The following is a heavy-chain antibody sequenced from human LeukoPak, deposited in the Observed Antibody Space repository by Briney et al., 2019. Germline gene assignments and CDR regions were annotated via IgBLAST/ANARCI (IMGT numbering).Heavy chain of an antibody. CDR2: MNPNSGNT. J-gene: IGHJ4*02. CDR1: GYTFTSYD. CDR3: ARDGSSTSPDFDY. D-gene: IGHD2-2*01. V-gene: IGHV1-8*03. Sequence: GASVKVSCKASGYTFTSYDINWVRQATGQGPEWMGWMNPNSGNTGYAQKFQGRVTITRNTSISTAYMELSSLRSEDTAVYYCARDGSSTSPDFDYWGQGTLVTVSS.